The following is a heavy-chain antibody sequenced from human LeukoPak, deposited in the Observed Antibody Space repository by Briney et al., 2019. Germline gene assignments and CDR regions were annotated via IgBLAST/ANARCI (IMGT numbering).Heavy chain of an antibody. V-gene: IGHV3-74*01. Sequence: GGSLGLSCAASGFTFSSYWMHWVRQAPGKGLVWVSRINSDGSSTSYADSVKGRFTISRDNAKNTLYLQMNSLRAEDTAVYYCARRLTGFLGYFDYWGQGTLVTVSS. CDR2: INSDGSST. CDR1: GFTFSSYW. CDR3: ARRLTGFLGYFDY. J-gene: IGHJ4*02. D-gene: IGHD3-9*01.